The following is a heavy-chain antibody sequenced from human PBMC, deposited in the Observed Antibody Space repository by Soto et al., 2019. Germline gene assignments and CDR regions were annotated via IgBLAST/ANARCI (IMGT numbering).Heavy chain of an antibody. V-gene: IGHV3-7*01. CDR3: ARDRYSYYDFWSGSLPYYYFGMDV. CDR1: GFTFSSGW. J-gene: IGHJ6*02. Sequence: HPGGSLRLSSAASGFTFSSGWMSWVRQAPGKGLERVANIKQDGSEKDYVDSVKGRFTISRDNAKNSLYLQMNSLRAEDTAVYYCARDRYSYYDFWSGSLPYYYFGMDVWGQGTTVTVSS. CDR2: IKQDGSEK. D-gene: IGHD3-3*01.